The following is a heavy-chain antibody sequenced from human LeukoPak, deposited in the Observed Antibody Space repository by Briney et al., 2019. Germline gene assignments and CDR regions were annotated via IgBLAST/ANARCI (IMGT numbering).Heavy chain of an antibody. CDR1: GFTFSNAW. V-gene: IGHV3-66*01. CDR3: ARDEVGAGNTYVKFDC. Sequence: GGSLRLSCAASGFTFSNAWMSWVRQAPGKGLEWVSVIYGGGNTYYADSVQGRFTISRDNSKNTLYLQMNSLRAEDTAVYYCARDEVGAGNTYVKFDCWGQGTLVTVSS. J-gene: IGHJ4*02. D-gene: IGHD5-18*01. CDR2: IYGGGNT.